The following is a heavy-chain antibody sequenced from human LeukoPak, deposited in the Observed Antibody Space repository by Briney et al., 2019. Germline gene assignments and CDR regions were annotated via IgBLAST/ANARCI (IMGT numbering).Heavy chain of an antibody. V-gene: IGHV1-18*01. J-gene: IGHJ3*02. CDR2: ISAYNGNT. Sequence: GASVKVSCKASGYTFTSYGISWVRQAPGQGLEWMGWISAYNGNTNYAQKLQGRVTMTTDTSTSTAYMELRSLRSEDTAVYYRASPVKVAGAFDAFDIWGQGTMVTVSS. CDR1: GYTFTSYG. CDR3: ASPVKVAGAFDAFDI. D-gene: IGHD6-19*01.